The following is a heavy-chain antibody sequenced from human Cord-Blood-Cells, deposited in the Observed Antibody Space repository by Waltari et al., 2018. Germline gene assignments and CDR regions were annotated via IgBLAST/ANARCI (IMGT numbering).Heavy chain of an antibody. J-gene: IGHJ3*02. V-gene: IGHV1-24*01. CDR2: FDLEDGET. D-gene: IGHD3-3*01. Sequence: QVQLVQSGAEVQKPGASVKVSCTVSGYTLTDLSMHWVRQAPGKGLEWMGGFDLEDGETIYAQKFQGRVTMTEDTSTDTAYMELSSLRSEDTAVYYCATRITIFGVVIDAFDIWGQGTMVTVSS. CDR3: ATRITIFGVVIDAFDI. CDR1: GYTLTDLS.